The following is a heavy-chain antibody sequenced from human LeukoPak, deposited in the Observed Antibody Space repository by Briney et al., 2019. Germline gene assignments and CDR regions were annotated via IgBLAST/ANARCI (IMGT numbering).Heavy chain of an antibody. CDR1: GGSISSYY. J-gene: IGHJ4*02. CDR3: ARDTVTGTTPGTFDY. Sequence: PSETLSLTCTVSGGSISSYYWSWIRQPPGKGLEWIGYIYYSGSTNYNPPLKSRVTISVDTSKNQFSLKLSSVTAADTAVYYCARDTVTGTTPGTFDYWGQGTLVTVSS. D-gene: IGHD1-20*01. V-gene: IGHV4-59*01. CDR2: IYYSGST.